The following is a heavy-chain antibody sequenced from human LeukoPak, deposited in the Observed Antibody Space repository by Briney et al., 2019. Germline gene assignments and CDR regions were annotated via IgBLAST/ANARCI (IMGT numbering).Heavy chain of an antibody. Sequence: SETLSLTCAVYGGSFSGYYWSWIRQPPGKGLEWIGEINHSGSTNYNPSLKSRVTISVDTPKNQFSLKLSSVTAADTAVYYCARGVPGCSSTSCLWPFDIWGQGTMVTVSS. CDR3: ARGVPGCSSTSCLWPFDI. V-gene: IGHV4-34*01. J-gene: IGHJ3*02. CDR1: GGSFSGYY. CDR2: INHSGST. D-gene: IGHD2-2*01.